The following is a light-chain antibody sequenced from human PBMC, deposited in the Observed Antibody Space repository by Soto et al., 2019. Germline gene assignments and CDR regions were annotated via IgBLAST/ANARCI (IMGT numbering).Light chain of an antibody. CDR2: ANT. CDR3: QSYDSSLSASV. Sequence: QPVLTQPPSVSGAPGQRITISCTGSSSNIRAGYDVHWYQQLPGTGPKLLIYANTNRPSGVPGRFSGSKSGASASLAITGLQAEDEADYYCQSYDSSLSASVFGGGTKLTVL. CDR1: SSNIRAGYD. V-gene: IGLV1-40*01. J-gene: IGLJ2*01.